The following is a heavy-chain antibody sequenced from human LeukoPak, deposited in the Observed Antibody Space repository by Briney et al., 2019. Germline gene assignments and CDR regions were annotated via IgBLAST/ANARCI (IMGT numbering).Heavy chain of an antibody. J-gene: IGHJ6*02. V-gene: IGHV3-7*03. CDR1: GFTFSSYW. Sequence: GGSLRLSCAASGFTFSSYWMSWVRQAPGKGLEWVANIKQDGSEKYYVDSVKGRFTISRDNAKNSLYLQMNSLRAEDTAVYYCARDLAVLRYFDWLSGSSNYGMDVWGQGTTVTVSS. CDR3: ARDLAVLRYFDWLSGSSNYGMDV. CDR2: IKQDGSEK. D-gene: IGHD3-9*01.